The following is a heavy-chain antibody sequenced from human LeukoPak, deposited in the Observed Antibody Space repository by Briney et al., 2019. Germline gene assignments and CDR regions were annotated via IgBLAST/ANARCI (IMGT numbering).Heavy chain of an antibody. Sequence: SQTLSLTCTVSGGSISSGSYYWSWIRQPAGKGLEWIGRIYTSGSTNYNPSLKSRVTISVDTSKNQFSLKLSSVTAADTAVYYCARARGWLLPDYWGQGTLVTVSS. CDR1: GGSISSGSYY. J-gene: IGHJ4*02. CDR3: ARARGWLLPDY. CDR2: IYTSGST. D-gene: IGHD3-22*01. V-gene: IGHV4-61*02.